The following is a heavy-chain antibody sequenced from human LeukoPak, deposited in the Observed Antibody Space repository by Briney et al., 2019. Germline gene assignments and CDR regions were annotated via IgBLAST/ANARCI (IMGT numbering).Heavy chain of an antibody. Sequence: PGRSLRLSCAASGFTFDDYDMHWVRQAPGKGLEWVSGISWNSGSIGYADSAKGRFTISRDNAKNSLYLQMNSLRAEDTALYYCAKDHYYYDSSGYQCWGQGTLVTVSS. J-gene: IGHJ4*02. D-gene: IGHD3-22*01. V-gene: IGHV3-9*01. CDR1: GFTFDDYD. CDR3: AKDHYYYDSSGYQC. CDR2: ISWNSGSI.